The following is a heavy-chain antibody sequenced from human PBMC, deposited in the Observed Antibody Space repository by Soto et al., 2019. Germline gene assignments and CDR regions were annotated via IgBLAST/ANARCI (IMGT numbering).Heavy chain of an antibody. Sequence: GGSLRLSCAASGFTFSSYYMGWVRQAPGTGLEWVATISEYGSDKHYVDSVRGRFTISRDNAKNSVHLQMDSLGAEDTAVYYCVRPARSNPLYWGQGTLVTVSS. J-gene: IGHJ4*02. CDR1: GFTFSSYY. CDR3: VRPARSNPLY. D-gene: IGHD2-15*01. V-gene: IGHV3-7*01. CDR2: ISEYGSDK.